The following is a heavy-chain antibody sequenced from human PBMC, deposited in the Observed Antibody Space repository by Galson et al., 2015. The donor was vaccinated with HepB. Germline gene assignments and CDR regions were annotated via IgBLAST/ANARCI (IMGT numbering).Heavy chain of an antibody. CDR2: VNPDTGNT. CDR1: GYRFSGYV. D-gene: IGHD3-3*01. Sequence: SVKVSCKASGYRFSGYVISWIRQAPGQGLEWMGWVNPDTGNTKYGHRFEGRVTMTADTSTSIAYMGLRNLTSDDTAVYYCARSSVDFWYWGQGALVTVSS. J-gene: IGHJ4*02. CDR3: ARSSVDFWY. V-gene: IGHV1-18*01.